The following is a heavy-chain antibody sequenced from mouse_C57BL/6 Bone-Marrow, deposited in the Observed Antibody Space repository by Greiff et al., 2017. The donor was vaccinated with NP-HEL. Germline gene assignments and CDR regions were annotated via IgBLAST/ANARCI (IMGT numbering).Heavy chain of an antibody. V-gene: IGHV1-81*01. CDR2: IYPSSGNT. D-gene: IGHD3-3*01. CDR3: ARRGRQWYVDV. CDR1: GYTFTSYG. J-gene: IGHJ1*03. Sequence: QVQLQQSGAELARPGASVKLSCKASGYTFTSYGISWVKQRTGQGLEWIGEIYPSSGNTYYTEKFKGKATLTADKSSSTAYMELRSLTYEDSAVYFCARRGRQWYVDVWGTGTTVTVSS.